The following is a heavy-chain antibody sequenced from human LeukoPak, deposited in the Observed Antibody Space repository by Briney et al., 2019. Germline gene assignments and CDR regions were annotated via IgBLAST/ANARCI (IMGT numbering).Heavy chain of an antibody. D-gene: IGHD3-16*01. J-gene: IGHJ4*02. CDR1: GYSFTSYW. V-gene: IGHV5-51*01. CDR2: IYPGDSDT. CDR3: ARQFGEGQHDGEFGY. Sequence: GESLKISCKGSGYSFTSYWIGWVRQMPGKGLEWMGIIYPGDSDTRYSPSFQGQVTISADKSISTAYLQRSSLKASDTAMYYCARQFGEGQHDGEFGYWGQGTLVTVSS.